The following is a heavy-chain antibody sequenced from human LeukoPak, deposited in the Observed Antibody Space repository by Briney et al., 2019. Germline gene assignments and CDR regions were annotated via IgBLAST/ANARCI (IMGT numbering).Heavy chain of an antibody. CDR1: GGSISSYY. V-gene: IGHV4-59*01. Sequence: SETLSLPCTVSGGSISSYYWSWIRQPPGKGLEWIGYIYYSGSTNYNPALKSHVTISVDTSKNQFSLKLSPVTAADTAVYYCAREWLGQSDNWFDPWGQGTVDTVSS. CDR3: AREWLGQSDNWFDP. CDR2: IYYSGST. J-gene: IGHJ5*02. D-gene: IGHD6-19*01.